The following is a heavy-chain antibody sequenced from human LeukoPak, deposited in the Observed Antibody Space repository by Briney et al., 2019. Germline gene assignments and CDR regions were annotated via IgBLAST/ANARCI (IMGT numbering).Heavy chain of an antibody. D-gene: IGHD4-23*01. CDR1: GGSISSSSYY. J-gene: IGHJ6*03. CDR3: ARLHYGGNYGYYYYYMDV. CDR2: IYYTGST. Sequence: ETLSLTCTVSGGSISSSSYYWGWIRQPPGKGLEWSGSIYYTGSTYYDPSLKSRVTISVDTSKNQFSLKLSSVTAADTAVYYCARLHYGGNYGYYYYYMDVWGKGTTVTISS. V-gene: IGHV4-39*01.